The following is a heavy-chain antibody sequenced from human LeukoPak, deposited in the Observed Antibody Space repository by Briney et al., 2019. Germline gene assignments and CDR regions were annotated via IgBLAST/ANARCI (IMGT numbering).Heavy chain of an antibody. CDR3: ARDLSYYYYGMDV. CDR1: GFTFNRYW. CDR2: VNGDGGST. J-gene: IGHJ6*02. Sequence: PGGSLRLSCAASGFTFNRYWMHWVRQAPGKGLVWVSRVNGDGGSTNYADSVKGRFTISRDNSKNTLYLQMNSLRAEDTAVYYCARDLSYYYYGMDVWGQGTTVTVSS. V-gene: IGHV3-74*01.